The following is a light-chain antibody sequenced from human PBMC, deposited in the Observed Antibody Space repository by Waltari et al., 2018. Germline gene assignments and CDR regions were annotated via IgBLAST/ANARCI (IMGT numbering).Light chain of an antibody. Sequence: DIQMTQSPSTLSASIGDRVTITCRASQSISNWLAWYQQKPGKAPKLLIYTASNLESGVPSRFSGRGSGTEFTLTISSLQPDDFATYYCQHYNSYPWTFGQGTKVEI. V-gene: IGKV1-5*03. CDR1: QSISNW. J-gene: IGKJ1*01. CDR2: TAS. CDR3: QHYNSYPWT.